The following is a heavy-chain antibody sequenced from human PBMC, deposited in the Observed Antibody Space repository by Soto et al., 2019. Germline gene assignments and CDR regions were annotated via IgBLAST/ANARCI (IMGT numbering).Heavy chain of an antibody. CDR1: GFTFSSYR. Sequence: GESLRLSCAASGFTFSSYRMTWVRQAPGKGLEWVSSISSSSSYIYYADSVKGRFTISRDNAKNSLYLQMNSLRAEDTAVYYCARADSSTYDILTGYYPADFDYWGQGT. J-gene: IGHJ4*02. CDR3: ARADSSTYDILTGYYPADFDY. V-gene: IGHV3-21*01. D-gene: IGHD3-9*01. CDR2: ISSSSSYI.